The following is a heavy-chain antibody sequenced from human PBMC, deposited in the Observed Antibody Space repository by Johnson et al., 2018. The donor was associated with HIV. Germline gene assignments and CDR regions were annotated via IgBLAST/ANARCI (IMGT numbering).Heavy chain of an antibody. Sequence: QMQLVESGGGVVQPGRSLRLSCAASGFTFSSYSMHWVRQAPGKGLEWVAVISYHGSNTYYADSMRGRFTISRDNSKNTLYLQMNSLRVEDTAVYYCARPSSIASLYDEFDIWGQGTMVTVSS. CDR3: ARPSSIASLYDEFDI. J-gene: IGHJ3*02. D-gene: IGHD6-6*01. V-gene: IGHV3-30*04. CDR1: GFTFSSYS. CDR2: ISYHGSNT.